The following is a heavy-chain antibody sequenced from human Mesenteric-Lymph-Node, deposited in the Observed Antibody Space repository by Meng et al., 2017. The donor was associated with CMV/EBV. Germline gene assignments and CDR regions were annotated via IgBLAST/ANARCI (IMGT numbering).Heavy chain of an antibody. CDR3: ARDGLDYDFWSGYYGVFDY. CDR2: IRSSSSYI. CDR1: GFTFSSYS. Sequence: GGSLRLSCAASGFTFSSYSMNWVRQAPGKGLEWVSSIRSSSSYIYYADSVKGRFTISRDNAKNSLYLQMNSLRAEDTAVYYCARDGLDYDFWSGYYGVFDYWGQGTLVTVSS. V-gene: IGHV3-21*01. D-gene: IGHD3-3*01. J-gene: IGHJ4*02.